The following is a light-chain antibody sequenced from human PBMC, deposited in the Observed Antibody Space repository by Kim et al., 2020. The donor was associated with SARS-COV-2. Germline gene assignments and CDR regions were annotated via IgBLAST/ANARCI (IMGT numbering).Light chain of an antibody. V-gene: IGKV1-12*01. J-gene: IGKJ4*01. Sequence: ASVGDRVTITCRASQGIRSWLAWYQQKPGKAPRLLIYAASNLQGGVPSRFSGSGSGTDFSLTITSLKPEDFATYYCQQTNTFPLTFGGGTKVDIK. CDR1: QGIRSW. CDR3: QQTNTFPLT. CDR2: AAS.